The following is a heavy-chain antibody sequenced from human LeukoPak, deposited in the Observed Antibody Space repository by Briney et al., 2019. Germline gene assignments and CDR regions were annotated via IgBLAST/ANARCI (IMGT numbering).Heavy chain of an antibody. CDR3: ARGEEWALVATITNYLDY. CDR1: GFTFSSYS. J-gene: IGHJ4*02. Sequence: AGGSLRLSCAASGFTFSSYSMNWVRQAPGKGLEWISYISSSSSTIYYADSVKGRFTISRDNAKNSLYLQMNSLRDEDTAVYYCARGEEWALVATITNYLDYWGQGTLVTVSS. CDR2: ISSSSSTI. V-gene: IGHV3-48*02. D-gene: IGHD5-12*01.